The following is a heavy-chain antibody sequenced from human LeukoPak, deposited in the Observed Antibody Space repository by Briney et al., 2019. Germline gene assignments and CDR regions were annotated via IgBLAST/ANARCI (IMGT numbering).Heavy chain of an antibody. D-gene: IGHD5-18*01. CDR1: GFTFSSYA. Sequence: PGGSLRLSCAASGFTFSSYAMSWVRQAPRKGLEWVSGISGSTGGTYYADSVKGRFTISRDNSKNTLYLQMNSLRAEDTAVYYCAKDRGTRGYSYGSYDYWGQGTLVTVSS. V-gene: IGHV3-23*01. CDR3: AKDRGTRGYSYGSYDY. J-gene: IGHJ4*02. CDR2: ISGSTGGT.